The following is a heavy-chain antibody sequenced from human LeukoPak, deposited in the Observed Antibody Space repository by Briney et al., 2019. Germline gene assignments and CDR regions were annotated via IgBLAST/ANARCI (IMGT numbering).Heavy chain of an antibody. D-gene: IGHD1-26*01. CDR1: GFTFSSYA. J-gene: IGHJ4*02. CDR3: AKARGSYLTRPDY. Sequence: GGSLRLSCAASGFTFSSYAMSWVRQAPGKGLEGVSAISGSGGSTYYADSVKGRFTISRDNSKNTLYLQMNSPRAEDTAVYYCAKARGSYLTRPDYWGQGTLVTVSS. V-gene: IGHV3-23*01. CDR2: ISGSGGST.